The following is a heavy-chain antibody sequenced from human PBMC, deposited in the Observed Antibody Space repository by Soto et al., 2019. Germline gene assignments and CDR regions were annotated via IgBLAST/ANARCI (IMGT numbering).Heavy chain of an antibody. CDR1: GFTFSTYA. J-gene: IGHJ4*02. CDR2: LSGGGAFT. CDR3: AKSGPTNYFDY. V-gene: IGHV3-23*01. Sequence: GGSLRLSCAASGFTFSTYAMNWVRQAPGKGLEWVSGLSGGGAFTYYADSVKGRFTISRDDSKNTLYLQMNSLRVDDTAVYYCAKSGPTNYFDYWGQGALVPSPQ.